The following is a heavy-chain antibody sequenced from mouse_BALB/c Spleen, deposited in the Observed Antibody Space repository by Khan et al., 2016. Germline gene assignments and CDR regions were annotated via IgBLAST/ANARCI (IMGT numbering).Heavy chain of an antibody. D-gene: IGHD2-14*01. V-gene: IGHV3-8*02. CDR3: ARSNRNDGWFAY. J-gene: IGHJ3*01. Sequence: EVQLVESGPSLVKPSQTLSLTCSVTGDSITSGYWNWIRKFPGNKLEYMGYINYSGSTHYNPSLKSRISITRDTSKNQYYLQLNSVTTEDIATYYCARSNRNDGWFAYWGQGTLVTVSA. CDR2: INYSGST. CDR1: GDSITSGY.